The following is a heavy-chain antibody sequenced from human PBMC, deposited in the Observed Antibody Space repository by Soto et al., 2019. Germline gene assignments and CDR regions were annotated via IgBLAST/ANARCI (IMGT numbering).Heavy chain of an antibody. CDR2: IYYSGST. CDR1: GGSISSGDYY. Sequence: SETLSLTCTVSGGSISSGDYYWSWIRQPPGKVLEWIGYIYYSGSTYYNPSLKSRVTISVDTSKNQFSLKLSSVTAADTAVYYCARLGVAGSEIDHWGPGTLVTVSS. CDR3: ARLGVAGSEIDH. J-gene: IGHJ4*02. D-gene: IGHD6-19*01. V-gene: IGHV4-30-4*02.